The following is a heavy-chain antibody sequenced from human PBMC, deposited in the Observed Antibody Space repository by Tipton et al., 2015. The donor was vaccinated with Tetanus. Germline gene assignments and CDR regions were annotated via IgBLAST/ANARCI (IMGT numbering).Heavy chain of an antibody. CDR1: GGSISSYY. D-gene: IGHD6-25*01. V-gene: IGHV4-4*07. Sequence: TLSLTCTVSGGSISSYYWSWIRQPARKGLEWIGRIYTSESTNYNPSLKSRLTMSVDTSKNQFSLRLNSVTAADTAVYYCARMQRYGMDVWGQGTTVTVSS. J-gene: IGHJ6*02. CDR2: IYTSEST. CDR3: ARMQRYGMDV.